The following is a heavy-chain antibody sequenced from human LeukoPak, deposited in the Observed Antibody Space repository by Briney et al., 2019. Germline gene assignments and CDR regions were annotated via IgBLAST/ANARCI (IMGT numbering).Heavy chain of an antibody. V-gene: IGHV4-34*01. D-gene: IGHD2-8*01. CDR3: ASLPYCTNGVCSTNYFDY. CDR2: INHSGST. J-gene: IGHJ4*02. CDR1: GGSFSGYY. Sequence: PSETLSLTCAVYGGSFSGYYWSWIRQPPGKGLEWIGEINHSGSTNYNPSLKSRVTISVDTSKNQFSLKLSSVTAADTAVYYCASLPYCTNGVCSTNYFDYWGQGTLVTVSS.